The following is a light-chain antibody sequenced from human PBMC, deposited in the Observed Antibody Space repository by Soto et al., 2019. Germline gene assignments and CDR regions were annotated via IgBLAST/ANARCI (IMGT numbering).Light chain of an antibody. J-gene: IGLJ2*01. CDR1: SSNIGSNY. CDR3: AAWDDSLSGVL. V-gene: IGLV1-47*01. CDR2: RSN. Sequence: QSVLSQPPSASGTPGQRVTVSCSGSSSNIGSNYVYWYQQLPSTAPKLLIYRSNQRPSGVPDRFTGSKSGTSASLVISGLRSEDEADYFCAAWDDSLSGVLFGGGTKLTDL.